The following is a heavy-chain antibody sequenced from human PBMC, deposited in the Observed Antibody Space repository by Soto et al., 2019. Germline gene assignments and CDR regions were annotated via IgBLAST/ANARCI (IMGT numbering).Heavy chain of an antibody. CDR1: GGSFSGYY. V-gene: IGHV4-34*01. D-gene: IGHD5-18*01. CDR2: INHSGST. CDR3: ARGRLEKQDGIQLWSLYYFDY. Sequence: QVQLQQWGAGLLKPSETLSLTCAVYGGSFSGYYWSWIRQPPGKGLEWIGEINHSGSTNYNPSLKSRVTISVDTSMNQFSLKLSSVIAADTAVYYCARGRLEKQDGIQLWSLYYFDYWGQGTLVTVSS. J-gene: IGHJ4*02.